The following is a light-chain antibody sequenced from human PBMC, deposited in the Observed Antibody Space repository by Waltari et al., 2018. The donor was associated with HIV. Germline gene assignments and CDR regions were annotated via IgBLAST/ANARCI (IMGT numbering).Light chain of an antibody. V-gene: IGLV3-21*04. CDR3: QVWDHSSDHVV. CDR2: DDG. CDR1: NIGPQN. J-gene: IGLJ2*01. Sequence: YVLTQPPSVSVAPRMTATITCGGNNIGPQNVHWYQQKPGQAPVVVIYDDGPRPSGSPGRFSGAKSGDTATLTISRVEAGDEADYYCQVWDHSSDHVVFGGGTKLTVL.